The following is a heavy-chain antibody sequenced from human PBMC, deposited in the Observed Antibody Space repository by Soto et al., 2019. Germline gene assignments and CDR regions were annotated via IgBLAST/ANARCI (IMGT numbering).Heavy chain of an antibody. D-gene: IGHD2-2*01. CDR2: INHSGST. Sequence: PSETLSLTCAVYGGSFSGYYWSWIRQPPGKGLEWIGEINHSGSTYYNPSLKSRVTISVDTSKNQFSLKLSSVTAADTAVYYCARGRREIVVVPAARISHYYYGMDVWGQGTTVTVSS. V-gene: IGHV4-34*01. CDR3: ARGRREIVVVPAARISHYYYGMDV. J-gene: IGHJ6*02. CDR1: GGSFSGYY.